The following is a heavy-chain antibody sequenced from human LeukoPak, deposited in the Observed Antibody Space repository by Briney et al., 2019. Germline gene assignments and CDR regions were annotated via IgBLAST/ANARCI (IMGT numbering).Heavy chain of an antibody. Sequence: ASVKVSCKASGYTFTSYGISWVRQAPGQGLEWMGWISAYNGNTNYAQKLQGRVTMTTDTSTSTAYMELRSLRSDDTAVYYCARGPPIVLMVYAPNVMDVWGKGTTVTVSS. V-gene: IGHV1-18*01. D-gene: IGHD2-8*01. J-gene: IGHJ6*03. CDR3: ARGPPIVLMVYAPNVMDV. CDR1: GYTFTSYG. CDR2: ISAYNGNT.